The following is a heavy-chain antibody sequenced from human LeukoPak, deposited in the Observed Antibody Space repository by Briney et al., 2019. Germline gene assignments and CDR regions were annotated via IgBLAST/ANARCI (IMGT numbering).Heavy chain of an antibody. CDR3: ARGKYTSGWYYFDY. CDR1: GFTFSSYG. CDR2: IWYDGSNK. J-gene: IGHJ4*02. D-gene: IGHD6-19*01. V-gene: IGHV3-33*01. Sequence: GGSLRLSCAASGFTFSSYGMHWVRQAPGKGLEWVSVIWYDGSNKYYADSVKGRFTISRDNSKNTLYLHMNSLRAEDTAVYYCARGKYTSGWYYFDYWGQGTLVTVSS.